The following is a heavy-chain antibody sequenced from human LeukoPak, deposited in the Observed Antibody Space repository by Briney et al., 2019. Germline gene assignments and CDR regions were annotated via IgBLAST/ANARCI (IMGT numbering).Heavy chain of an antibody. D-gene: IGHD2-21*02. CDR2: INHSGST. V-gene: IGHV4-39*07. CDR3: ATTLVGCGDYLVSVYFQH. CDR1: GGSISSSSYY. Sequence: SETLSLTCTVSGGSISSSSYYWGWIRQPPGKGLEWIGEINHSGSTNYNPSLKSRVTISVDTSKNQFSLKLSSVTAADTAVYYCATTLVGCGDYLVSVYFQHWGQGTLVTVSS. J-gene: IGHJ1*01.